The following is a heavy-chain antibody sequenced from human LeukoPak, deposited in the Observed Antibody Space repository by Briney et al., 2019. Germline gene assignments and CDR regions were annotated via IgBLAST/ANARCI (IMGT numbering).Heavy chain of an antibody. CDR3: ARGEMHYYDSSGYKI. V-gene: IGHV1-2*02. CDR2: INPNSGGT. D-gene: IGHD3-22*01. Sequence: ASVKVSCKASGYTFTGYYMHWVRQAPGQGLEWMGWINPNSGGTNYAQKFQGGVTMTRDTSISTAYMELSRLRSDDTAVYYCARGEMHYYDSSGYKIWGQGTMVTVSS. CDR1: GYTFTGYY. J-gene: IGHJ3*02.